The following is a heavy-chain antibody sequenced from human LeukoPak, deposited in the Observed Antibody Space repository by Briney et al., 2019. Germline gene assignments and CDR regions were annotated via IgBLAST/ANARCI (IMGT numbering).Heavy chain of an antibody. CDR2: ISSSGSTI. CDR1: GFTFSDYY. Sequence: GGSLRLSCAASGFTFSDYYMSWIRQAPGKWLESVSSISSSGSTIYYADSVKGRFTISRDNAKNSLYLQMNSLRAEDTAVYYCARVRYCSGGSCYNYFDYWGQGTLVTVSS. V-gene: IGHV3-11*01. J-gene: IGHJ4*02. CDR3: ARVRYCSGGSCYNYFDY. D-gene: IGHD2-15*01.